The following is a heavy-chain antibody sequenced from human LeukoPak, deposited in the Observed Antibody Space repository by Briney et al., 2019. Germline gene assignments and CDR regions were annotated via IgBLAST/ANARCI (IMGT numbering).Heavy chain of an antibody. V-gene: IGHV4-39*01. J-gene: IGHJ4*02. CDR3: ARHRRLGYCSGGSCYNFDY. CDR1: GGSISSSSYY. CDR2: IYYSGST. D-gene: IGHD2-15*01. Sequence: SSETLSLTCTVSGGSISSSSYYWDWIRQPPGKGLEWIGSIYYSGSTYYNPSLKSRVTISVDTSKNQFSLKLSSVTAADTAVYYCARHRRLGYCSGGSCYNFDYWGQGTLVTVSS.